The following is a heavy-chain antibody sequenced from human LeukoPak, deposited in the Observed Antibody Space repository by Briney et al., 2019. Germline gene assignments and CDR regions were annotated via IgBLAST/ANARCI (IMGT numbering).Heavy chain of an antibody. Sequence: GGSLRLSCAASGFTFDDYAMHWVRHAPGKVLEWVSLISWDGGSTYYADSVKGRFTISRDNSKNSLYLQMNSLRAEDTALYYCAKDARYSGSYSHFDYWGQGTLVTVSS. J-gene: IGHJ4*02. V-gene: IGHV3-43D*03. D-gene: IGHD1-26*01. CDR3: AKDARYSGSYSHFDY. CDR1: GFTFDDYA. CDR2: ISWDGGST.